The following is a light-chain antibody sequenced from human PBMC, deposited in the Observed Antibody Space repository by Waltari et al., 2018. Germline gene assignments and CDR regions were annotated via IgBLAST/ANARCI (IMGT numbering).Light chain of an antibody. J-gene: IGKJ1*01. V-gene: IGKV1-5*01. Sequence: DIQMTQSPSTLSASVGARVTITCRASQSISSWLAWYQQKPGKAPKLLIYDGSRLESGVPSRCSGSGSGTEFTLTISSLQPDDFATYYCQQYNSYWTFGQGTKVEIK. CDR2: DGS. CDR1: QSISSW. CDR3: QQYNSYWT.